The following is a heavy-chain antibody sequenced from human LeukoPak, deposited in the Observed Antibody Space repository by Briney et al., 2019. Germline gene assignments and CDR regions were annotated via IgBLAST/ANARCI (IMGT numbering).Heavy chain of an antibody. CDR1: GYNFIYYY. D-gene: IGHD6-19*01. Sequence: ASVKVSCKTSGYNFIYYYIYWVRQAPGQGLEWMALINPSGGSTSYAQKFQGRVTMTRDTSTSTVYMELRSLRSEDTAVYYCARGPYSSGWYGLDYWGQGTLVTVSS. CDR3: ARGPYSSGWYGLDY. V-gene: IGHV1-46*01. J-gene: IGHJ4*02. CDR2: INPSGGST.